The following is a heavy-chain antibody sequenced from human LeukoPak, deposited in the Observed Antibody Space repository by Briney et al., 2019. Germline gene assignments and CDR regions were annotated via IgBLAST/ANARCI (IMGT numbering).Heavy chain of an antibody. CDR2: IYYSGST. J-gene: IGHJ4*02. CDR3: ARQSVRLGELSSFDY. Sequence: SETLSLTCTVSGGSISSSSYYWGWIRQPPGKGLEWIGSIYYSGSTYYNPSLKSRVTISVDTSKNQFSLKLSSVTAADTAVYYCARQSVRLGELSSFDYWGQGTLVTVSS. D-gene: IGHD3-16*02. CDR1: GGSISSSSYY. V-gene: IGHV4-39*01.